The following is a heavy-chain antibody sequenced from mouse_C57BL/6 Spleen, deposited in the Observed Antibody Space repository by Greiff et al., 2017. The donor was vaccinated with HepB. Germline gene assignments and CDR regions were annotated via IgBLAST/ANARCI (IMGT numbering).Heavy chain of an antibody. D-gene: IGHD2-2*01. Sequence: EVKLVESGPELVKPGASVKIPCKASGYTFTDYNMDWVKQSHGKSLEWIGDINPNNGGTIYNQKFKGKATLTVDKSSSTAYMELRSLTSEDTAVYYYARSSIYYGYDEWFAYWGEGTLVTVSA. J-gene: IGHJ3*01. V-gene: IGHV1-18*01. CDR1: GYTFTDYN. CDR2: INPNNGGT. CDR3: ARSSIYYGYDEWFAY.